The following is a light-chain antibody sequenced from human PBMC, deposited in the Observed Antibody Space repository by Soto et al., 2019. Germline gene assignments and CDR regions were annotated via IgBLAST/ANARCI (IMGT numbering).Light chain of an antibody. J-gene: IGKJ1*01. Sequence: IVWTQAPGTVSLSTGERATLSCRASQSVSNNYLAWYQQKPGQAPRLLIYGASNRATGIPDRFSGSGSGTDFALTISRLEPEDFAVYYCQQYGSSGTFGQGTKVDIK. CDR3: QQYGSSGT. V-gene: IGKV3-20*01. CDR1: QSVSNNY. CDR2: GAS.